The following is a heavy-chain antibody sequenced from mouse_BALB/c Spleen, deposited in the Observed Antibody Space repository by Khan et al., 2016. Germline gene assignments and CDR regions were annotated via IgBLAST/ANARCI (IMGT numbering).Heavy chain of an antibody. CDR2: ISYSGST. Sequence: EVELVESGPSLVKPSQTLSLTCSVTGDSITSGYWNWIRKLPGNKLEYMGYISYSGSTYYNPSLKSRISITRDTSKSQYYLQLNSVTTEDTATYYCAGYYGHFFDYWGQGTTLTVSS. D-gene: IGHD1-1*02. CDR1: GDSITSGY. CDR3: AGYYGHFFDY. V-gene: IGHV3-8*02. J-gene: IGHJ2*01.